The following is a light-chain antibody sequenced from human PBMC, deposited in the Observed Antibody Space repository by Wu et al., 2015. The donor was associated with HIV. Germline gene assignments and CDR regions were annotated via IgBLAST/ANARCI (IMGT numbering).Light chain of an antibody. CDR3: QKYNTAPWT. Sequence: EIQMTQSPSSLSASVGDRVTITCRASQGITNYLAWYQQKPGKVPKVLIYAASTLQSGAPSRFSGSGSGTDFTLTISSLQPEDVATXYCQKYNTAPWTFGQGTEGGNQT. CDR2: AAS. V-gene: IGKV1-27*01. J-gene: IGKJ1*01. CDR1: QGITNY.